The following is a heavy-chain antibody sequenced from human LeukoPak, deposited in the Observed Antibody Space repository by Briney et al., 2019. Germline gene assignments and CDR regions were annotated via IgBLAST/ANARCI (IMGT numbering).Heavy chain of an antibody. CDR1: GFTFSNYW. CDR3: VKRGYSGYDGAWFDP. Sequence: PGGSLRLSCAASGFTFSNYWMTWVRRAPGKGLEWVSAISGSGGSTYYADSVKGRFTISRDNSKNTLYLQMNSLRAEDTAVYYCVKRGYSGYDGAWFDPWGQGTLVTVSS. V-gene: IGHV3-23*01. CDR2: ISGSGGST. D-gene: IGHD5-12*01. J-gene: IGHJ5*02.